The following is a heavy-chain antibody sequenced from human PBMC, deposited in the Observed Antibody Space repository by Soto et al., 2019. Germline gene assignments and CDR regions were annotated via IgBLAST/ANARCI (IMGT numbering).Heavy chain of an antibody. Sequence: EVQLLESGGGLVQPGGSLRLSCAASGFTFSSYAMSWVRQAPGKGLEWVSAISGSGGSTYYADSVKGRFTISRDNSKNTLYLQMNSLRAEDTAVYYCASSQGGYGGNSPGYYFDYWGQGTLVTVSS. CDR3: ASSQGGYGGNSPGYYFDY. V-gene: IGHV3-23*01. D-gene: IGHD4-17*01. CDR1: GFTFSSYA. J-gene: IGHJ4*02. CDR2: ISGSGGST.